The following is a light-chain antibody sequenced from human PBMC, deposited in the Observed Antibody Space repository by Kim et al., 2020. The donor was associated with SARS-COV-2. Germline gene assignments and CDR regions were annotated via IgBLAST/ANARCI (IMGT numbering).Light chain of an antibody. J-gene: IGLJ3*02. Sequence: SVSPGQTASITCSGDKLGDKYACWYQQKPGQSPVLVIYQDSKRPSGIPERFSGSNSGNTATLTISGTQAMNEADYYCQAWDSSTLLFGGGTPLTVL. CDR1: KLGDKY. V-gene: IGLV3-1*01. CDR2: QDS. CDR3: QAWDSSTLL.